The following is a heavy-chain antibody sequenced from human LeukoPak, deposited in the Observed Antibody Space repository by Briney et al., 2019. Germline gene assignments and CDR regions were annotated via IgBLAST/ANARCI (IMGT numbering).Heavy chain of an antibody. Sequence: PSETLSLTCTVSGGSISSYFWSWVRQPPGKGLEWIAYMFDSGSTTYNPSLKSRVTISVDTSTNQFSLELSSVTAADTAVYYCAGAGRPHFYYYIDVWGKGTTVTVFS. D-gene: IGHD6-6*01. V-gene: IGHV4-59*01. CDR1: GGSISSYF. J-gene: IGHJ6*03. CDR3: AGAGRPHFYYYIDV. CDR2: MFDSGST.